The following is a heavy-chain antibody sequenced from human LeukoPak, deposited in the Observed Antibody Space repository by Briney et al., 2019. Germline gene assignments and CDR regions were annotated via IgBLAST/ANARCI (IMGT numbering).Heavy chain of an antibody. CDR2: ISAYNGNT. Sequence: ASVKVSCKASGGTFSSYAISWVRQAPGQGLEWMGWISAYNGNTNYAQKLQGRVTMTTDTSTSTAYMELRSLRSDDTAVYYCARVEITMVRGVIITGRFDPWGQGTLVTVSS. J-gene: IGHJ5*02. V-gene: IGHV1-18*01. D-gene: IGHD3-10*01. CDR3: ARVEITMVRGVIITGRFDP. CDR1: GGTFSSYA.